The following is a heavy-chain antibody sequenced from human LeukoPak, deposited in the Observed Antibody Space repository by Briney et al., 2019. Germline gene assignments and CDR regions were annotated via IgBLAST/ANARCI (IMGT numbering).Heavy chain of an antibody. CDR2: IYPGDSDT. Sequence: GESLKISCKGSGYSFTSYWIGWVRQMPGKGLEWMGIIYPGDSDTRYSPSFQGQVTISADKSISTAYLQWSSLKASDTATYYCARQRITIFGVVTHDAFDIWGQGTMVTVSS. D-gene: IGHD3-3*01. CDR1: GYSFTSYW. CDR3: ARQRITIFGVVTHDAFDI. V-gene: IGHV5-51*01. J-gene: IGHJ3*02.